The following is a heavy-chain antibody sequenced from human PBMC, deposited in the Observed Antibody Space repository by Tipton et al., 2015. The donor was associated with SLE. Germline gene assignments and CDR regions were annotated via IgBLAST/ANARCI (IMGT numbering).Heavy chain of an antibody. CDR2: IYYSGGT. Sequence: TLSLTCTVSGGTISSYYWSWIRQPPGQGLEWLGYIYYSGGTNYNPSLKSRVTISVDTSKNQFSLKLSSVTAADTAMYYCAGGGTYWYFDLWGRGTLVTVSS. J-gene: IGHJ2*01. D-gene: IGHD3-16*01. V-gene: IGHV4-59*01. CDR3: AGGGTYWYFDL. CDR1: GGTISSYY.